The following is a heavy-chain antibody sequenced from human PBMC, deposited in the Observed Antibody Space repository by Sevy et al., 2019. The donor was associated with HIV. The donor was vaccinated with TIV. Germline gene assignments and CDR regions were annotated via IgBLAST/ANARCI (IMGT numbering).Heavy chain of an antibody. Sequence: GGSLRLSCAASGLTFSSYSMNWLRQAPGKGLEWVSAISSSSSYIYYADSVKGRFTISRDNAKNSLYLQMNSLRAEDTAVYYCAREHYHDSSGYYYDDAFDIWGQWTMVTVSS. J-gene: IGHJ3*02. CDR1: GLTFSSYS. V-gene: IGHV3-21*01. CDR3: AREHYHDSSGYYYDDAFDI. D-gene: IGHD3-22*01. CDR2: ISSSSSYI.